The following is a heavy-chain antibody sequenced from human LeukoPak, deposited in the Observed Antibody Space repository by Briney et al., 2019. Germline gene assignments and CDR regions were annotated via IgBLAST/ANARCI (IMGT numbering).Heavy chain of an antibody. Sequence: SVKVSCKASGGTFSSYTISWVRQAPGQGLEWMGGIIPTFGTAKYAQRFQARVTITADESTSTAYMELSSLRSEDTAVYYCAVPAYCGGDCSLNYFDYWGQGILVTVSS. CDR1: GGTFSSYT. V-gene: IGHV1-69*01. J-gene: IGHJ4*02. CDR2: IIPTFGTA. CDR3: AVPAYCGGDCSLNYFDY. D-gene: IGHD2-21*02.